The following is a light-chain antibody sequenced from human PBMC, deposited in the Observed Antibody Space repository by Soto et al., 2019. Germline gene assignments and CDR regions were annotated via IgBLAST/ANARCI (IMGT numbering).Light chain of an antibody. CDR1: SSDVGADNY. CDR2: EVS. J-gene: IGLJ1*01. Sequence: QSALTQPASVSGSPGQSITISCTGTSSDVGADNYVSWYQQLPEKAPKLMIYEVSNRPSGVSNRFSGSKSGNTASLTISGLQAYYEADYYCSSYTTGDTPFVFGTGTKLTVL. CDR3: SSYTTGDTPFV. V-gene: IGLV2-14*01.